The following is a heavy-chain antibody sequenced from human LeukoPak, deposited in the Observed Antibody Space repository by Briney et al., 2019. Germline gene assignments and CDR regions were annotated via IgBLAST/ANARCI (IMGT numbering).Heavy chain of an antibody. CDR1: GGSISSYY. Sequence: SETLSLTCTVSGGSISSYYWSWIRQPPGKGLEWIGYIYYSGSTNYNPSLKSRVTISVDTSKNQFSLKLSSVTAADTAVYYCARAGARTPYNWFDPWGQGTLVTVSS. CDR2: IYYSGST. CDR3: ARAGARTPYNWFDP. D-gene: IGHD2-8*02. V-gene: IGHV4-59*01. J-gene: IGHJ5*02.